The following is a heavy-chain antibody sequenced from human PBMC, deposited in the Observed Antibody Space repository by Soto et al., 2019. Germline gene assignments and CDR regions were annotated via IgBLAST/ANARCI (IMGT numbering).Heavy chain of an antibody. D-gene: IGHD2-8*01. CDR2: IKQDGSEK. CDR3: ARTRLLMVFINWFDP. J-gene: IGHJ5*02. CDR1: GFTFSSYW. Sequence: VGSLRLSCAASGFTFSSYWMSWVRQAPGKGLEWVANIKQDGSEKYYVDSVKGRFTISRDNAKNSLYLQMNSLRAEDTAVYYCARTRLLMVFINWFDPWGQGTLVTVSS. V-gene: IGHV3-7*05.